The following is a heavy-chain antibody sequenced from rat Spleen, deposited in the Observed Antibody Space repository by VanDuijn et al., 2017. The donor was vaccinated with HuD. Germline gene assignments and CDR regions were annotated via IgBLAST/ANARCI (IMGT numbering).Heavy chain of an antibody. D-gene: IGHD1-12*02. CDR2: ISPSGGST. CDR1: GFTFSNYD. Sequence: EVQLVESGGGLVQPGRSLKLSCAASGFTFSNYDMAWVRQAPTKGLEWVASISPSGGSTYYRDSVKGRVTVSRDNAKSTLYLQMDSLRSEDTSSYYCARSMGRGFDYWGQGVMVTGSS. V-gene: IGHV5-25*01. J-gene: IGHJ2*01. CDR3: ARSMGRGFDY.